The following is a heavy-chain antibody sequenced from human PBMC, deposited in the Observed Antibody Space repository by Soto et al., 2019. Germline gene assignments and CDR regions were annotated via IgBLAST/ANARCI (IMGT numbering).Heavy chain of an antibody. CDR3: AKSFSSNWYDYFDY. Sequence: GGSLRLSCAASGITFITDAMSWVRQAPGKGLEWVSAISGSGATTYYADSVKGRFTISRDKSKNTLYLQMNSPRAEDTALYYCAKSFSSNWYDYFDYWGQESLVTVSS. CDR2: ISGSGATT. J-gene: IGHJ4*02. D-gene: IGHD6-13*01. CDR1: GITFITDA. V-gene: IGHV3-23*01.